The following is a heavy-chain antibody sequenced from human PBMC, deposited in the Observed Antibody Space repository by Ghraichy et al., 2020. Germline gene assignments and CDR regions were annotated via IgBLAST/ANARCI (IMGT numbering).Heavy chain of an antibody. CDR2: IYYSGNT. CDR1: GASISSGSDSFY. J-gene: IGHJ4*02. V-gene: IGHV4-39*01. Sequence: SETLSLTCTVSGASISSGSDSFYWGWIRQPPGRGLEWIGSIYYSGNTYYNPSLKSRVTISIDTSKNQFSLKLTSVTAADAAVYYCTSDDYWGQGTLVTVSS. CDR3: TSDDY.